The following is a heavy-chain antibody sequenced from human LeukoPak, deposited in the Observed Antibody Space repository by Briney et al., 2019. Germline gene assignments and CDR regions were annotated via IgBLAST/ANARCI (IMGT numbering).Heavy chain of an antibody. Sequence: PGGSLRLSCAASGFVFGDYGMHWVRQAPGKGLEWVTMVRNDGSDKYYADSVKGRFTISRNNSKNTLYLQMNSLRPEDTAVYYCAKHYYGSGSQKYYFDYWGQGTPVTVSS. J-gene: IGHJ4*02. CDR3: AKHYYGSGSQKYYFDY. V-gene: IGHV3-30*02. CDR1: GFVFGDYG. D-gene: IGHD3-10*01. CDR2: VRNDGSDK.